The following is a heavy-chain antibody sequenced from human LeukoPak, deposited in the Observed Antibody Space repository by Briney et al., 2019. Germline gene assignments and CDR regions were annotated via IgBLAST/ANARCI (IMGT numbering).Heavy chain of an antibody. CDR3: ARGYSSGWTFFDY. CDR1: GFLFSSYS. D-gene: IGHD6-19*01. V-gene: IGHV3-21*01. CDR2: ISGDSSYI. Sequence: PGGSLRLSCAASGFLFSSYSMNWVRQAPGKGLEWVSSISGDSSYIYYADSVKGRFTISRDNAKNSLYLQMNSLRAEDTAVYYCARGYSSGWTFFDYWGQGTLVTVSS. J-gene: IGHJ4*02.